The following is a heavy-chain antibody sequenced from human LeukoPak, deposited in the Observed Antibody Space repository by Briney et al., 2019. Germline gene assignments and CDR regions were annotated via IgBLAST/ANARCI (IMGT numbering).Heavy chain of an antibody. CDR2: IKEDGTEK. J-gene: IGHJ3*02. CDR1: GLSFDSYW. CDR3: ARQETSSYNGAFDI. V-gene: IGHV3-7*01. Sequence: PGGSLRLSCAASGLSFDSYWMSWVRQAPGKGLEWVANIKEDGTEKYFVDSVKGRFTISRDNAKNSLYLQMNSLRVDDTAVYHCARQETSSYNGAFDIWGQGTMVTVSS. D-gene: IGHD1-26*01.